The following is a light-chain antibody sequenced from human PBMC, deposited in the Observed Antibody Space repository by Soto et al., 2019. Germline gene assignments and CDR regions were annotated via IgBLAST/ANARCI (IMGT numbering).Light chain of an antibody. CDR3: SSSTKITTWACV. Sequence: QSVLTQPASVSGSPGQSITISCTGTSGDIGSYNRVSWYQQHPGKAPKLIIYEVTDRPSGVSNRFSGSKSGNTASLTISGLQAEDEAEYYCSSSTKITTWACVFGTGTKLTVL. J-gene: IGLJ1*01. CDR2: EVT. V-gene: IGLV2-14*01. CDR1: SGDIGSYNR.